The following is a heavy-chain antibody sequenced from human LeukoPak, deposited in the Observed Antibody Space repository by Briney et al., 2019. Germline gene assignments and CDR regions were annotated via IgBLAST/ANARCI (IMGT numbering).Heavy chain of an antibody. Sequence: GGSLRLSCAASGFTFSSCAMSWVRQAPGKGLEWVSGISGSGGSTYYADSVKGRFTISRDNSENTLYLQMNSLRAEDTAIYYCAKKGATTGDFDYWGQGTLVTVSS. CDR2: ISGSGGST. V-gene: IGHV3-23*01. CDR3: AKKGATTGDFDY. CDR1: GFTFSSCA. J-gene: IGHJ4*02. D-gene: IGHD1-26*01.